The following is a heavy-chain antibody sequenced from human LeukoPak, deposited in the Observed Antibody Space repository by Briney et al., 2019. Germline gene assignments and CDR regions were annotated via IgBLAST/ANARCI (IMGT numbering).Heavy chain of an antibody. Sequence: GGSLRLSRAASGFTFRNYWMNWVRQAPGKGLEWVSYISSTDSTIYYADSVKGRFTISRDNAKNSLYLQMNSLRAEDTAVYYCASQIEPYYFDYWGQGTLVTVSS. CDR3: ASQIEPYYFDY. J-gene: IGHJ4*02. CDR2: ISSTDSTI. CDR1: GFTFRNYW. D-gene: IGHD1-14*01. V-gene: IGHV3-48*04.